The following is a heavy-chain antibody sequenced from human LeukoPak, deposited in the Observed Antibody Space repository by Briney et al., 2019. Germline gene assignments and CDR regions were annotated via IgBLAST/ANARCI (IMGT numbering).Heavy chain of an antibody. CDR2: IYYSGST. Sequence: SSETLSLTCTVSGGSISSGGYYWSWIRQHPGKGLEWIGYIYYSGSTYYNPSLKSRVTISVDTSKNQFSLKLSSVTAADTAVYYCARTATTVTTTLDYWGQGTLVTVSS. CDR1: GGSISSGGYY. V-gene: IGHV4-31*03. J-gene: IGHJ4*02. D-gene: IGHD4-17*01. CDR3: ARTATTVTTTLDY.